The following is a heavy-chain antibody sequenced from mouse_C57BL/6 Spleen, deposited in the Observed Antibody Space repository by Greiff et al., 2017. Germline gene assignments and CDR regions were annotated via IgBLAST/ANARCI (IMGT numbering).Heavy chain of an antibody. CDR1: GYTFTSYW. D-gene: IGHD2-4*01. CDR3: TREFYYDYGGAWFAY. J-gene: IGHJ3*01. CDR2: IYPGNSDT. V-gene: IGHV1-5*01. Sequence: VQLQQSGTVLARPGASVKMSCKTSGYTFTSYWMHWVKQRPGQGLEWIGAIYPGNSDTSYNQKFKGKAKLTAVTSASTAYMELSSLTNEDSAVYYCTREFYYDYGGAWFAYWGQGTLVTVSA.